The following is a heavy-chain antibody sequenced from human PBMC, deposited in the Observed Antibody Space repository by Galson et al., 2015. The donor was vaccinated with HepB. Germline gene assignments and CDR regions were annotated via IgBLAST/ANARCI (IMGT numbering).Heavy chain of an antibody. D-gene: IGHD3-3*01. J-gene: IGHJ4*02. V-gene: IGHV3-9*01. Sequence: SLRLSCAASGFTFDDYAMHWVRQAPGKGLEWVSGISWNSGSIGYADSVKGRFTISRDNAKNSLYLQMNSLRAEDTALYYCAKATAMEWINPFDYWGQGTLVTVSS. CDR1: GFTFDDYA. CDR3: AKATAMEWINPFDY. CDR2: ISWNSGSI.